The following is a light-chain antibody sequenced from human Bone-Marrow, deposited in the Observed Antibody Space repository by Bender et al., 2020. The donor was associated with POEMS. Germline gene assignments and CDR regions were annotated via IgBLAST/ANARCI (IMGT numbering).Light chain of an antibody. Sequence: QSVLTQPPSASGTPGQRVTISCSGSNSNIGTNAVNWYQQFPGTAPKILIYSDNQRPSGVPDRFYAFKSGTAASLAISGLQSDDEADYDCAAWDARLSGGVFGGGTKLTVL. V-gene: IGLV1-44*01. J-gene: IGLJ3*02. CDR3: AAWDARLSGGV. CDR2: SDN. CDR1: NSNIGTNA.